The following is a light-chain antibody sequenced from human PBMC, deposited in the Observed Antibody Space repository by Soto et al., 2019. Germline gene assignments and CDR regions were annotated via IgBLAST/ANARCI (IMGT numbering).Light chain of an antibody. CDR1: QSVSSN. CDR3: QQYNFWPPWT. V-gene: IGKV3-15*01. Sequence: EIVMTQSPATLSVSPGERATLSCRASQSVSSNFAWYQQKPGQAPRLLIYGASPRATGIPARFSGSGSGADFTLTISSLQSEDFAIYYCQQYNFWPPWTFGQGTKVEIK. CDR2: GAS. J-gene: IGKJ1*01.